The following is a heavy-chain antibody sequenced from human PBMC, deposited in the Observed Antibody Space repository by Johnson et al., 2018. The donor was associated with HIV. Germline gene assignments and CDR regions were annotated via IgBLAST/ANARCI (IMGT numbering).Heavy chain of an antibody. D-gene: IGHD2-15*01. J-gene: IGHJ3*02. Sequence: QVQLVESGGGVVQPGGSLRLSCAASGFTFSSYGMHWVRQAPGNGLAWVAFIRYDGSNTYYADSVKGRFTIYRANSKNTLYLQVNSLRDGDTAVYYCASYCSGGSCYRRSPSDAFDILGQGTMVTISS. CDR1: GFTFSSYG. V-gene: IGHV3-30*02. CDR2: IRYDGSNT. CDR3: ASYCSGGSCYRRSPSDAFDI.